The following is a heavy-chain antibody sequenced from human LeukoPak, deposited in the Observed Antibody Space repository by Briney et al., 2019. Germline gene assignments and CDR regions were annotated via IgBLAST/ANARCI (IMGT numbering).Heavy chain of an antibody. CDR2: MNPNSGNT. D-gene: IGHD3-22*01. CDR1: GYTFTGYD. V-gene: IGHV1-8*01. CDR3: ARVKSSSGYFNYYYYYGMDV. J-gene: IGHJ6*02. Sequence: ASVKVSCKASGYTFTGYDINWVRQATGQGLEWMGWMNPNSGNTGYAQKFQGRVTMTRNTSISTAYMELSSLRSEDTAVYYCARVKSSSGYFNYYYYYGMDVWGQGTTVTVSS.